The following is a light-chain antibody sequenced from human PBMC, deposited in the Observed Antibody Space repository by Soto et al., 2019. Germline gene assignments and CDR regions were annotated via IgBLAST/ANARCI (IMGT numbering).Light chain of an antibody. CDR2: GVT. CDR3: SSFTSASTRI. Sequence: QSALTQPASVSGSPGQSISIPCTGTSSDIGAFNFVSWYQQHPGKAPKVLIYGVTNRPSGVDYRFSGSKSGNTASLIISGLRPEEEAYYYCSSFTSASTRIFGTGTKLTVL. CDR1: SSDIGAFNF. J-gene: IGLJ1*01. V-gene: IGLV2-14*03.